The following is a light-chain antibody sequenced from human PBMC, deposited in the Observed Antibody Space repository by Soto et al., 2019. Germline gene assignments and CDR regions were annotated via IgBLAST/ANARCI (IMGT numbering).Light chain of an antibody. Sequence: EIVLTQSPGTLSLSPGERITLSCRASQSVSSNFLDWYQQKPGQAPRLLIYGASSRATGIPDRFSGSGSGTDFTLTISRLEPEDFAVYYCQQYETSPRTFGQGTKVDI. CDR2: GAS. CDR3: QQYETSPRT. J-gene: IGKJ1*01. V-gene: IGKV3-20*01. CDR1: QSVSSNF.